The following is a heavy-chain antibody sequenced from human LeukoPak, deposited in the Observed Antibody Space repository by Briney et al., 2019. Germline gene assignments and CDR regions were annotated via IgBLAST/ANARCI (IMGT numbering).Heavy chain of an antibody. Sequence: KSGGSLRLSCAASGFTFSSYGMHWVRQAPGKGLEWVAVISYDGSNKYYADSVKGRFTISRDNSKNTLYLQMNSLRAEDTAVYYCAKDRGMVRGVILSWGQGTLVTVSS. CDR1: GFTFSSYG. D-gene: IGHD3-10*01. CDR2: ISYDGSNK. V-gene: IGHV3-30*18. CDR3: AKDRGMVRGVILS. J-gene: IGHJ4*02.